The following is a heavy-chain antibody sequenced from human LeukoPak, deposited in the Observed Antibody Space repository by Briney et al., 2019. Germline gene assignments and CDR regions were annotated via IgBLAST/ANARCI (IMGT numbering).Heavy chain of an antibody. CDR3: ARAIAVAGSPTYYFDH. CDR1: GDSVSSNSAA. Sequence: SQTLSLTCAISGDSVSSNSAAWNWIRQSPSRGLERLGRTYYRSKWYNDYAVSVKGRITINPDTPKNQFSLQLNSVTPEDTAVYYCARAIAVAGSPTYYFDHWGQGTLVTVSS. V-gene: IGHV6-1*01. CDR2: TYYRSKWYN. D-gene: IGHD6-19*01. J-gene: IGHJ4*02.